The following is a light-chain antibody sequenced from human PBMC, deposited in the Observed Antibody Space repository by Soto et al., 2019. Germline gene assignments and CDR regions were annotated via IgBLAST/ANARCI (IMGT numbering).Light chain of an antibody. J-gene: IGLJ3*02. CDR3: SSYTSGSTLVV. CDR2: EVS. CDR1: SSDVGAYKY. Sequence: QSALTQPASVSGSPGQSIAVSCTGTSSDVGAYKYVSWYQQHPGKAPKLIIYEVSNRPSGVSNRFSGSKSGNTASLTISGLQTEDEDDYYCSSYTSGSTLVVFGGGTKLTVL. V-gene: IGLV2-14*01.